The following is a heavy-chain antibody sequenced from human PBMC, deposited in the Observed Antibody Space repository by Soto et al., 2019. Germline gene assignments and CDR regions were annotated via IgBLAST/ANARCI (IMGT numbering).Heavy chain of an antibody. J-gene: IGHJ4*02. D-gene: IGHD3-22*01. CDR1: GFTFSSYA. CDR3: ARDLGITMIVVAPDY. Sequence: GGSLRLSCAASGFTFSSYAMHWVRQAPGKGLEWVAVISYDGSNKYYADSVKGRFTISRDNSKNTLYLQMNSLRAEDTAVYYYARDLGITMIVVAPDYWGKGTLVTDSA. CDR2: ISYDGSNK. V-gene: IGHV3-30-3*01.